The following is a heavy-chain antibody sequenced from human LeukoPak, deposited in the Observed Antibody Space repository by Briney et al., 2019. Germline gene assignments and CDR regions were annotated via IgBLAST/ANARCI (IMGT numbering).Heavy chain of an antibody. Sequence: GGSLRLSFAASGFTFSCHSMTWVRQAPGKGLEWVANINLDGSERFYVDFVKGRFTISRDNADNSMYLQMNSLRAEDTAVYYCGRVIAGAIDYWGQGTLVTVSS. CDR1: GFTFSCHS. CDR3: GRVIAGAIDY. J-gene: IGHJ4*02. V-gene: IGHV3-7*01. CDR2: INLDGSER. D-gene: IGHD6-13*01.